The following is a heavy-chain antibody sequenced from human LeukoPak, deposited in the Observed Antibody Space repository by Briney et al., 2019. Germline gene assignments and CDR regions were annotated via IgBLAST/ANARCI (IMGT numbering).Heavy chain of an antibody. V-gene: IGHV1-8*01. Sequence: VASVKVSCKASGYTFTSYDINWVRQATGQGLEWMGWMNPNSGNTGYAQKFQGRVTMTRNTSISTAYMELSSLRSEDTAVYYCARAGLDYGGLPRDWGQGTLVTVSS. CDR3: ARAGLDYGGLPRD. CDR2: MNPNSGNT. CDR1: GYTFTSYD. D-gene: IGHD4-23*01. J-gene: IGHJ4*02.